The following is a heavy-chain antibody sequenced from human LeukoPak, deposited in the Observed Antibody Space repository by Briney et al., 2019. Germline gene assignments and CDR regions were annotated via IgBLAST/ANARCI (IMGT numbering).Heavy chain of an antibody. CDR1: GGSLSSNNW. D-gene: IGHD5-18*01. CDR3: ANKRNTAPYYFDY. J-gene: IGHJ4*02. V-gene: IGHV4-4*02. Sequence: PSETLPLTCTVSGGSLSSNNWWSWVRQPPGKGLEWIGEIYHSGSANYSPSLKSRVTISVDKSKNQFSLKLSSVTAADTAVYYCANKRNTAPYYFDYWGQGTLVTVSS. CDR2: IYHSGSA.